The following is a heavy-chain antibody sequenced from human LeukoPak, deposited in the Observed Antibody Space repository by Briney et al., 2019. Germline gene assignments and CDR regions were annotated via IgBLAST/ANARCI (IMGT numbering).Heavy chain of an antibody. CDR3: ARPRIARPSHYCFDY. CDR1: GGTFSSYA. V-gene: IGHV1-69*05. CDR2: IIPIFGTA. J-gene: IGHJ4*02. Sequence: SVKVSCKASGGTFSSYAISWVRQAPGQGLEWMGRIIPIFGTANYAQKFQGRVTITTDEYTSTAYMELSSLRSEDTAVYYCARPRIARPSHYCFDYWGQGTLVTVSS. D-gene: IGHD3-16*02.